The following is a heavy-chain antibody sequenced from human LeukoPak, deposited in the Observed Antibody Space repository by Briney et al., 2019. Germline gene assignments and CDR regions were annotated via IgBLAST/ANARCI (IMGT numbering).Heavy chain of an antibody. V-gene: IGHV3-48*03. CDR1: GFTFSSYE. CDR2: ISSSGSTI. J-gene: IGHJ6*02. Sequence: GGSLRLSCAASGFTFSSYEMNWVRQAPGKGLEWVSYISSSGSTIYYADSVKGRFTISRDNAKNSLYLQMNSLRAEDTAVYYCARSYGDRPPYYYYYGMDVWGQGTTVTVSS. D-gene: IGHD4-17*01. CDR3: ARSYGDRPPYYYYYGMDV.